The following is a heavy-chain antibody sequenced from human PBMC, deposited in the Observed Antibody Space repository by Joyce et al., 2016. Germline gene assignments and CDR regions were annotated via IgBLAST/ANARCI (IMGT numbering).Heavy chain of an antibody. CDR1: GDSCTSYW. CDR3: ASALVWNYGYPDY. CDR2: IYSGDSDA. V-gene: IGHV5-51*01. Sequence: ELQLVQSGAEVKKTGASMKISCNGSGDSCTSYWFGWVRQMRKEGRECMESIYSGDSDATYSPSCQGQVSIAADKDTSTAYLQWSSQNATDTAMDYCASALVWNYGYPDYWGQGTLVTVSS. J-gene: IGHJ4*02. D-gene: IGHD1-7*01.